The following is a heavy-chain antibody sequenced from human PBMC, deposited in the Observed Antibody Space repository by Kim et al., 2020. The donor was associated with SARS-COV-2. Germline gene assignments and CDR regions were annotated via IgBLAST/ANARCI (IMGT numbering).Heavy chain of an antibody. D-gene: IGHD3-22*01. CDR3: ASGLNDAQCVY. J-gene: IGHJ4*02. Sequence: GGSLRLSCAASGFSFRNYVMHWVRQAPGKGLEWVAVISRGGSEKYYAGSVKGRFTVSRDNSKDTVYLQMNNLRTEDTAVYYCASGLNDAQCVYWGQGTLVTVSS. CDR2: ISRGGSEK. V-gene: IGHV3-30-3*01. CDR1: GFSFRNYV.